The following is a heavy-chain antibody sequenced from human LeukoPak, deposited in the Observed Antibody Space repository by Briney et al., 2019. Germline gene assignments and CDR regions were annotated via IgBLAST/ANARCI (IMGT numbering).Heavy chain of an antibody. Sequence: SETLSLTCTVSGGSISSYYWSWVRQPPGKGLEWIGSIYHSGSTYYNPSLKSRVTISVDTSKNQFSLKLSSVTAADTAVYYCARHPIVVVQIDYWGQGTLVTVSS. J-gene: IGHJ4*02. CDR2: IYHSGST. V-gene: IGHV4-59*08. CDR1: GGSISSYY. CDR3: ARHPIVVVQIDY. D-gene: IGHD2-2*01.